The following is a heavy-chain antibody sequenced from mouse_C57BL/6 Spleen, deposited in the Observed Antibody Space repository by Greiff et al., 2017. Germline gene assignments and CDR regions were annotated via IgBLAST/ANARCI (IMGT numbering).Heavy chain of an antibody. CDR3: TGLRGEYYFDY. CDR1: GFTFSDAW. V-gene: IGHV6-6*01. J-gene: IGHJ2*01. D-gene: IGHD2-4*01. Sequence: EVKLVESGGGLVQPGGSMKLSCAASGFTFSDAWMDWVRQSPEKGLEWVAEIRNKANNHATYYAESVKGRFTISRDDSKSSVYLQMNSLRAENTGIYYCTGLRGEYYFDYGGQGTTLTVSS. CDR2: IRNKANNHAT.